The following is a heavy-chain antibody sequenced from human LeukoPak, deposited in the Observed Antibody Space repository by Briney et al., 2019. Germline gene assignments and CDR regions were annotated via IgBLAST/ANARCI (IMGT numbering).Heavy chain of an antibody. Sequence: ASVKVSCKASGGTFSGHGISWVRQAPGQGLEWMGGIIPLSGPANYAPKFQGTVTITADKSTGTAYLELNSLRSEDTAVYYCAKAGIQLWEGDSFYYYLDVWGKGTTVTVSS. CDR2: IIPLSGPA. J-gene: IGHJ6*03. CDR3: AKAGIQLWEGDSFYYYLDV. D-gene: IGHD5-18*01. V-gene: IGHV1-69*06. CDR1: GGTFSGHG.